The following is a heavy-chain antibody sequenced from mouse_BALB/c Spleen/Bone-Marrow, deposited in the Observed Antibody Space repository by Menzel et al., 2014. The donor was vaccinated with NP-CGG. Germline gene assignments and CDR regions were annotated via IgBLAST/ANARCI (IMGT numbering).Heavy chain of an antibody. Sequence: QVQLQQSGAELVKPGASVKLSCKASGYTFTSYYMYWVKQRPGQGLEWIGEISPSNGGTNFNEKFKSKATLTVDKSSSTAYMQLSSLTSEDSAVYYCTREGVSPFAYWGQGTLVTVSA. V-gene: IGHV1S81*02. J-gene: IGHJ3*01. CDR1: GYTFTSYY. CDR2: ISPSNGGT. CDR3: TREGVSPFAY.